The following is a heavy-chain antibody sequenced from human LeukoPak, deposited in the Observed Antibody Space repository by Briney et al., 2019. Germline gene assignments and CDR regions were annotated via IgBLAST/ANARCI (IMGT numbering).Heavy chain of an antibody. CDR1: GSTFSSYA. CDR3: AKDTGTAWGNWFDP. CDR2: ISGSGGGT. J-gene: IGHJ5*02. Sequence: GGSLRLSCAASGSTFSSYAMSWVRQAPGKGLEWVSAISGSGGGTYYADSVKGRFTISRDNSKNTLYLQMNSLRAEDTAVYYCAKDTGTAWGNWFDPWGQGTLDIVSS. D-gene: IGHD3-16*01. V-gene: IGHV3-23*01.